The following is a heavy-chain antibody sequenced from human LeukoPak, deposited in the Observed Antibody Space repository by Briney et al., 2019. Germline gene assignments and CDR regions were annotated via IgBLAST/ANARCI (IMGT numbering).Heavy chain of an antibody. CDR2: ISGSGGRT. Sequence: PGGSLRLSCAASGFTFSSYAMSWVRQGPGKGLDWVSSISGSGGRTYYAASVKGRFTISRDNSKSTLYLQMNSLRAEDTAVYYCAKGYDILAAYALGFDYWGQGTLVTVSS. J-gene: IGHJ4*02. V-gene: IGHV3-23*01. CDR1: GFTFSSYA. CDR3: AKGYDILAAYALGFDY. D-gene: IGHD3-9*01.